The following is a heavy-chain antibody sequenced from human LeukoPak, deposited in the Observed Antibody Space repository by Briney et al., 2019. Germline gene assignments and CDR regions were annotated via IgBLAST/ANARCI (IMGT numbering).Heavy chain of an antibody. CDR3: SRSRVSPNLWYFDY. CDR1: GGSISSGGYS. J-gene: IGHJ4*02. D-gene: IGHD2-8*01. V-gene: IGHV4-30-2*01. Sequence: SETLSLTCAVSGGSISSGGYSWSWIRQPPGKGLEWIGYIYHSGSTYYNPSLKSRVTISVDRSKNQFSLKLSSVTAADTAVYYCSRSRVSPNLWYFDYWGQGTLVTVSS. CDR2: IYHSGST.